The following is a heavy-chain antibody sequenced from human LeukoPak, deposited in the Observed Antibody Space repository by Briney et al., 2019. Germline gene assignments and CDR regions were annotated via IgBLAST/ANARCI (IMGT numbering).Heavy chain of an antibody. J-gene: IGHJ6*02. V-gene: IGHV3-30*04. Sequence: GGSLRLSCAASGFTFSSYAMHWVRQAPGKGLEWVAVISYDGSNKYYADSVKGRFTISRDNSKNTLYLQMNSLRAEDMAVYYCARVQYSSGWYLDYYGMDVWGQGTTVTVSS. CDR2: ISYDGSNK. D-gene: IGHD6-19*01. CDR1: GFTFSSYA. CDR3: ARVQYSSGWYLDYYGMDV.